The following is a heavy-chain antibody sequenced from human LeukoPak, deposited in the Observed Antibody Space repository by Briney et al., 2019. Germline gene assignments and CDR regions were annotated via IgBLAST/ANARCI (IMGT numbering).Heavy chain of an antibody. Sequence: SEALSLTCAVYGGSFSGYYWSWIRQPPGKGLEWIGEINHSGSTNYNPSLKSRVTISVDTSKNQFSLKLSSVTAADTAVYYCARWGGYVLRYFDWFPNPSFDYWGQGTLVTVSS. CDR2: INHSGST. CDR1: GGSFSGYY. V-gene: IGHV4-34*01. J-gene: IGHJ4*02. CDR3: ARWGGYVLRYFDWFPNPSFDY. D-gene: IGHD3-9*01.